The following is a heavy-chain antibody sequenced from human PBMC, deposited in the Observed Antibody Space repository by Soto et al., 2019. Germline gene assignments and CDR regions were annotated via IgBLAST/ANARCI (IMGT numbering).Heavy chain of an antibody. CDR1: GFTFSSYW. V-gene: IGHV3-74*01. Sequence: GGSLRLSCAASGFTFSSYWMHWVRQAPGKGLVWVSRINSDGSSTSYADSVKGRFTISRDNAKNTLYLQMNSLRAEDTAVYYCAREGYYYGSGSYNAFDIWGQGTMVTVSS. D-gene: IGHD3-10*01. CDR2: INSDGSST. J-gene: IGHJ3*02. CDR3: AREGYYYGSGSYNAFDI.